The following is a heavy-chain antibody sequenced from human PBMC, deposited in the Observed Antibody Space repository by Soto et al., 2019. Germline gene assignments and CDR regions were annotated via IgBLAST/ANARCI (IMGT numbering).Heavy chain of an antibody. CDR1: GYTFSSYG. Sequence: GASVKVSCKASGYTFSSYGFSWVRQAPGQGLEWMGWISAYNGNTNYAQKLQGRVTMTTDTSTSTAYIELRSLRSDDTAVYYCASHYESSGLRGKYGMDVWGQGTTVTVSS. CDR2: ISAYNGNT. D-gene: IGHD3-22*01. J-gene: IGHJ6*02. CDR3: ASHYESSGLRGKYGMDV. V-gene: IGHV1-18*01.